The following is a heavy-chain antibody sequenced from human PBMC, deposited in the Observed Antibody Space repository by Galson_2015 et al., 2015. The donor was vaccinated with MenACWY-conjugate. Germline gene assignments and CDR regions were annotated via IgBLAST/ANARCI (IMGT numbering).Heavy chain of an antibody. CDR1: GFSFRGSW. J-gene: IGHJ3*02. Sequence: LRLSCAASGFSFRGSWMSWVRQAPGKGLEWVANIKQDASEKYYVDSVKGRFAISRDNAKTSLYLQMNSLGAEDTAVYYCARGPRYGAFDIWGQGTMVTVSS. V-gene: IGHV3-7*03. CDR3: ARGPRYGAFDI. CDR2: IKQDASEK. D-gene: IGHD4-17*01.